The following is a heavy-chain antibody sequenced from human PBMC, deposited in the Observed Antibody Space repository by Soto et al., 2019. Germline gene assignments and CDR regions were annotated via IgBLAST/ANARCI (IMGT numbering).Heavy chain of an antibody. J-gene: IGHJ6*02. CDR3: ARRTAAGGMDV. CDR1: GGSFSGYY. Sequence: SETLSLTCAVYGGSFSGYYWSWIRQPPGKGLEWIGDINHSGSTNYNPSLKSRVTISVDTSKNQFSLKLSSVTAADTAVYYCARRTAAGGMDVWGQGTTVTVSS. CDR2: INHSGST. D-gene: IGHD6-13*01. V-gene: IGHV4-34*01.